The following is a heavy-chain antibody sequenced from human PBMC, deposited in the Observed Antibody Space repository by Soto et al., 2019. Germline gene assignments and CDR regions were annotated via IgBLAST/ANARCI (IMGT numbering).Heavy chain of an antibody. D-gene: IGHD3-22*01. CDR2: IIPIFGTA. J-gene: IGHJ6*02. V-gene: IGHV1-69*13. CDR3: ARDFPEISYYYDSSGYYYGRCMDV. CDR1: GGTFSSYA. Sequence: SVKVSCKASGGTFSSYAIRWVRQAPGQGLEWMGGIIPIFGTAKYAQKIQGRVTITAEEYTSTAYMEMRRRKGEERAVYYCARDFPEISYYYDSSGYYYGRCMDVWGQGTTVTVSS.